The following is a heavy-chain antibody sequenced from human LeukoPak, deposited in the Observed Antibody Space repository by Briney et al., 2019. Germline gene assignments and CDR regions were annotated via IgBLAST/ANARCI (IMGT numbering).Heavy chain of an antibody. V-gene: IGHV3-21*01. CDR3: ARDSQVVVAATPGYRYFDL. Sequence: GGSLRLSCAASGFTFSSYSMNWVRQAPGKGLEWVSSISSSSSYIYYADSVKGRFTISRDNAKNSLYLQMNSLRAEDTAVYYCARDSQVVVAATPGYRYFDLWGRGTLVTVSS. J-gene: IGHJ2*01. CDR1: GFTFSSYS. CDR2: ISSSSSYI. D-gene: IGHD2-15*01.